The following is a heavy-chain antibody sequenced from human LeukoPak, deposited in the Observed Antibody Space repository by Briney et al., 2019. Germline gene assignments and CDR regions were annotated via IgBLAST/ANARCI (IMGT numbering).Heavy chain of an antibody. CDR1: GGSISSGGYS. D-gene: IGHD1-26*01. J-gene: IGHJ3*01. Sequence: PSETLSLACAVSGGSISSGGYSWSWIRQPPGKGLEWIGYIYYSGSTYYNPSLKSRVTISVDTSKNQFSLKLTSVTAADMAVYFCARQFLVGSTFHAFDLWGQGTRVTVSS. CDR3: ARQFLVGSTFHAFDL. V-gene: IGHV4-30-4*07. CDR2: IYYSGST.